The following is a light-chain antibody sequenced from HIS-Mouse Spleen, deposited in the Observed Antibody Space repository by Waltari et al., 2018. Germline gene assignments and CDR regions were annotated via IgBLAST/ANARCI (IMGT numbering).Light chain of an antibody. CDR2: GAS. Sequence: EIVMTQSPATLSVSPGERATLSCRASQSVGSNLAWYQQKPGQAPRLLIYGASTRATGNPARFSGSGSGTEFTLTISSMQSEDVAVYYCQQYNNWPPWTFGQGTKVEIK. CDR1: QSVGSN. CDR3: QQYNNWPPWT. V-gene: IGKV3-15*01. J-gene: IGKJ1*01.